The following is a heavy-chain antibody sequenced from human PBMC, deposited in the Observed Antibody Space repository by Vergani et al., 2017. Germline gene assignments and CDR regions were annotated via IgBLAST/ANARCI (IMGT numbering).Heavy chain of an antibody. V-gene: IGHV4-59*11. D-gene: IGHD6-19*01. CDR2: IHYSENT. CDR3: ASDAHSGQRADR. J-gene: IGHJ5*02. Sequence: QVQLQESGPGLVKSSETLYLTCRVSFDSIRNLYCNWIRQPPGKGLEWIGSIHYSENTNYNPSLKTGVTISVDTSKNQFSLTFASVTAADPAVYYCASDAHSGQRADRWGQASMVTVTS. CDR1: FDSIRNLY.